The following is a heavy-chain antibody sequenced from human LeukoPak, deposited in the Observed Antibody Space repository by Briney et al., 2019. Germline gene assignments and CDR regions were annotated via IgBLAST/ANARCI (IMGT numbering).Heavy chain of an antibody. V-gene: IGHV3-30*02. Sequence: GGSLRLSCEASGITFSNSGMHWVRQAPGKGLEWVAYIGHDGRNKFYTESVRGRLTISGDNSMKMAYLQMNSLRTEDTAIYFCAKDGDWTFDIWGQGTMVTVSS. CDR1: GITFSNSG. CDR3: AKDGDWTFDI. J-gene: IGHJ3*02. CDR2: IGHDGRNK. D-gene: IGHD2-21*01.